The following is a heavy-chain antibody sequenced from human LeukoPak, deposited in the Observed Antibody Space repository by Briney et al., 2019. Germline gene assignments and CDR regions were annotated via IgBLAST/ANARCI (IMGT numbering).Heavy chain of an antibody. V-gene: IGHV1-69*13. CDR1: GSTFSSYA. J-gene: IGHJ6*03. Sequence: SVKVSCKASGSTFSSYAISWVRQAPGQGLEWMGGIIPVFGTANYAQKFQGRVTITADESTSTAYMELSSLRSEDTAVYYCARGKGIVVVPAATYYMDVWGKGTTVTVSS. CDR2: IIPVFGTA. D-gene: IGHD2-2*01. CDR3: ARGKGIVVVPAATYYMDV.